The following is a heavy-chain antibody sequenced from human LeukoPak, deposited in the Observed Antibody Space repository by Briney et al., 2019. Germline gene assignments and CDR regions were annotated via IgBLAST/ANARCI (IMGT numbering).Heavy chain of an antibody. CDR2: IYYSGST. D-gene: IGHD1-26*01. J-gene: IGHJ4*02. Sequence: SETLSLTCTVSGGSISSSSYYWRWIWQPPGTGLEWIAYIYYSGSTSYNPSLKSRVTISVDTSKNQFSLKLNSVTAADTAMYYCARLFHPALSGNYPFDYWGQGTLVTVSS. V-gene: IGHV4-61*01. CDR1: GGSISSSSYY. CDR3: ARLFHPALSGNYPFDY.